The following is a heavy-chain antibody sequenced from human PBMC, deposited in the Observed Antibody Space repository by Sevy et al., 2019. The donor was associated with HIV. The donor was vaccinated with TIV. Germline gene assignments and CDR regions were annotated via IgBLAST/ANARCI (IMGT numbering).Heavy chain of an antibody. D-gene: IGHD1-20*01. V-gene: IGHV4-61*03. CDR1: GASVSRDNYY. Sequence: SETLSLSCSVSGASVSRDNYYWTWIRQPPGRGLEWIGYIYSSGNTHYNSSLSSRVTISLNTSKNNFSLNLRSVTAAVTAFYYCARGNNWNHVHWFDSWGQGILVTVSS. CDR2: IYSSGNT. CDR3: ARGNNWNHVHWFDS. J-gene: IGHJ5*01.